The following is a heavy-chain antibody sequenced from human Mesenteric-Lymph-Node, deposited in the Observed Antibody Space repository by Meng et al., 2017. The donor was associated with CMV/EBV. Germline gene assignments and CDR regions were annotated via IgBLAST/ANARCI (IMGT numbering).Heavy chain of an antibody. V-gene: IGHV3-74*01. CDR3: ARVGSSPRGEADY. CDR1: GFTFSNYW. J-gene: IGHJ4*02. CDR2: INTDGSST. Sequence: GESLKISCAASGFTFSNYWMHWVRQAPGKGLVWVSHINTDGSSTSNADSVKGRFTISRDNAKNTLYLQMNSLRAEDTAVYYCARVGSSPRGEADYWSQGTLVTVSS. D-gene: IGHD3-10*01.